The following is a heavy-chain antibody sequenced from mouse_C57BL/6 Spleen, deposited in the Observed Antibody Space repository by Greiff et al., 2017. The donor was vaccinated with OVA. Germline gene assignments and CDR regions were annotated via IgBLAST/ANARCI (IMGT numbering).Heavy chain of an antibody. CDR1: GYAFSSSW. CDR2: IYPGDGDT. V-gene: IGHV1-82*01. CDR3: ARSPYYSNYPYFDV. D-gene: IGHD2-5*01. J-gene: IGHJ1*03. Sequence: QVQLQQSGPELVKPGASVKISCKASGYAFSSSWMNWVKQRPGKGLEWIGRIYPGDGDTNYNGKFKGKATLTADKSSSTAYMQLSSLTSEDSAVYFYARSPYYSNYPYFDVWGTGTTVTVSS.